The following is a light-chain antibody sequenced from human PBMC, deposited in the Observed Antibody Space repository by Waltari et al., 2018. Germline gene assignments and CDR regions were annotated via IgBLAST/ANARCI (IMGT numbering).Light chain of an antibody. Sequence: VILTQSPDTLSLSPVEGATLSCRASQSVGSDLAWYRQKPGQAPRLLIYGASSRATGIPDRFSGSGSRTEFTLTISSLEPEDFAVYYCQKYDNSPHSFGQGTKVEIK. J-gene: IGKJ2*03. CDR3: QKYDNSPHS. CDR1: QSVGSD. CDR2: GAS. V-gene: IGKV3-20*01.